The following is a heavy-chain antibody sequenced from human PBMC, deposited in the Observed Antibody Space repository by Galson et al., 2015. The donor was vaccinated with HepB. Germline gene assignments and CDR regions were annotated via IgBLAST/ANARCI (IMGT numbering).Heavy chain of an antibody. J-gene: IGHJ4*02. CDR2: IIPIFGTA. CDR3: ARAPLGAHCSSTSCYA. V-gene: IGHV1-69*13. Sequence: SVKVSCKASGGTFSSYAISWVRQAPGQGLEWMGGIIPIFGTANYAQKFQGRVTITADESTSTAYMELSSLRSEDTAVYYCARAPLGAHCSSTSCYAWGQGTLVTVSS. CDR1: GGTFSSYA. D-gene: IGHD2-2*01.